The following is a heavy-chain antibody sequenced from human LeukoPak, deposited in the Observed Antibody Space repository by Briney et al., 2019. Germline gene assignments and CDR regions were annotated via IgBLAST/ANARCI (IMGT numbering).Heavy chain of an antibody. J-gene: IGHJ4*02. CDR2: ISGDDGST. D-gene: IGHD3-22*01. V-gene: IGHV3-43*02. CDR3: ANDWGAYYDSSGFYSGDFDY. CDR1: GFTIDNYA. Sequence: GGSLRLSCTASGFTIDNYAIHWVRLAPGQGLELVSLISGDDGSTYYSDSLKVRFTISRDNSKNSLYLQMHSLRTADTALYYCANDWGAYYDSSGFYSGDFDYWGQGPLVTVSS.